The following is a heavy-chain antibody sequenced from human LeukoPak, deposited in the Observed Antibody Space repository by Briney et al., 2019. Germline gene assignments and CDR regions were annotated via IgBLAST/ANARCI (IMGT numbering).Heavy chain of an antibody. J-gene: IGHJ4*02. CDR2: ISYDGSDK. D-gene: IGHD6-19*01. CDR1: GFTFSSYA. CDR3: ARAVYRSGGYYFDY. Sequence: PGRSLRLSCAASGFTFSSYAMQWVRQASGKGLEWVAVISYDGSDKNYADSVQGRFTISRDNSKNTLYLQMNSLRAEDTAVYYCARAVYRSGGYYFDYWGQGTLVIVSS. V-gene: IGHV3-30*04.